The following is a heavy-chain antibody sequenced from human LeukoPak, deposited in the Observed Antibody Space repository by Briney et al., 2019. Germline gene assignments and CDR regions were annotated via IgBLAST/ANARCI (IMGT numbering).Heavy chain of an antibody. J-gene: IGHJ4*02. CDR1: GYSISSGYY. V-gene: IGHV4-38-2*01. D-gene: IGHD2-15*01. Sequence: PSETLSLTCAVSGYSISSGYYWGWIRQPPGKGLEWIGSIYHSGSTYYNPSLKSRVTISVDTSKNQFSLKLSSVTAADTAVYYCARTPPYCSGGSCYHDYWGQGTLVTVSS. CDR3: ARTPPYCSGGSCYHDY. CDR2: IYHSGST.